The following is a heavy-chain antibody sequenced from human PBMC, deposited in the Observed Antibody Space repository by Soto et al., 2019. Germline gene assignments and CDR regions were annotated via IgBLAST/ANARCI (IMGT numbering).Heavy chain of an antibody. CDR3: ARHRLEVATPIGGMDV. Sequence: GESLKISCKGSGYTFTSYWIGWMRQMLEKGLEWMGIIFPGDSDTRYSPSYQGQVTISADKSSSTAYLQWSSLKASDTDMYFCARHRLEVATPIGGMDVWGQGTTVTVSS. D-gene: IGHD5-12*01. CDR2: IFPGDSDT. CDR1: GYTFTSYW. J-gene: IGHJ6*02. V-gene: IGHV5-51*01.